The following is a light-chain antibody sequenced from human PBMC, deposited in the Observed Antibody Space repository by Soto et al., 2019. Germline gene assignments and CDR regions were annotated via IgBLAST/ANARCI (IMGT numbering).Light chain of an antibody. Sequence: SYELTQPPSVSVAPGKTARITCGGNNIGSKSVHWYQQKPGQAPVLVIYYDSDRPSGIPERFSGSNSGNTATLTISRVEAGDEADYYCQVWDSSSVLFGGGNKLTVL. V-gene: IGLV3-21*04. CDR2: YDS. J-gene: IGLJ2*01. CDR3: QVWDSSSVL. CDR1: NIGSKS.